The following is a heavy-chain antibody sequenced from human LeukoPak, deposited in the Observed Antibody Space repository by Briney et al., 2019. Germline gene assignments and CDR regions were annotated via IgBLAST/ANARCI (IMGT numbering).Heavy chain of an antibody. CDR1: GFTFSSYS. CDR2: ISYDGSNK. Sequence: TGGSLRLSCAASGFTFSSYSMHWVRQAPGKGLEWVVVISYDGSNKYYADSVKGRFTISRDNSKNTLYLQMNSLRAEDTAVYYCARDHASWLQSYFFDYWGQGTLVTVSS. CDR3: ARDHASWLQSYFFDY. D-gene: IGHD5-24*01. J-gene: IGHJ4*02. V-gene: IGHV3-30*03.